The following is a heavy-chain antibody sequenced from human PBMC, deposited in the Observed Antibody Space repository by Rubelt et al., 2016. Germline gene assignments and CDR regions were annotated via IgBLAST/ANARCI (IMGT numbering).Heavy chain of an antibody. D-gene: IGHD5-12*01. V-gene: IGHV4-34*01. CDR1: GGSFSGYY. J-gene: IGHJ3*02. Sequence: QVQLQQWGAGLLKPSETLSLTCAVYGGSFSGYYWSWIRQPPGKGLEWIGEINHSGSTNYNPSLKSRVTISVDTSKNQFALKLGVGTAADTAGYYCARTSGYNYDEAFDIWGQGTMVTVSS. CDR2: INHSGST. CDR3: ARTSGYNYDEAFDI.